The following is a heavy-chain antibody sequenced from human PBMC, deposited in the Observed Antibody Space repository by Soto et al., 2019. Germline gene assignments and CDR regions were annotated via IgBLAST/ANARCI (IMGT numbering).Heavy chain of an antibody. J-gene: IGHJ4*02. Sequence: ESGPTLVNHTQTLTLTCTFSGFSFSTTGVGVGWIRQPPGKALEWLALIYWDDDKRYSPSLKSRLTITKDTSKNQVVLTMTNMDPVDTATYYCAHRQAQGIGLAGTFDSWGQGTLVTVSS. V-gene: IGHV2-5*02. CDR3: AHRQAQGIGLAGTFDS. CDR2: IYWDDDK. D-gene: IGHD6-19*01. CDR1: GFSFSTTGVG.